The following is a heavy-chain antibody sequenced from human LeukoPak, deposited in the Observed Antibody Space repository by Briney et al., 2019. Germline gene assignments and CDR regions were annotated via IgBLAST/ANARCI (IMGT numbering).Heavy chain of an antibody. V-gene: IGHV3-11*01. CDR1: GFTFSDYY. CDR3: ARDSRVTIFGVVIPFAREFDY. CDR2: TSSSGSTI. J-gene: IGHJ4*02. D-gene: IGHD3-3*01. Sequence: PGGSLRLSCAASGFTFSDYYMSWIRQAPGKGLEWVSYTSSSGSTIYYADSVKGRFTISRDNAKNSLYLQMNSLRAEDTAVYYCARDSRVTIFGVVIPFAREFDYWGQGTLVTVSS.